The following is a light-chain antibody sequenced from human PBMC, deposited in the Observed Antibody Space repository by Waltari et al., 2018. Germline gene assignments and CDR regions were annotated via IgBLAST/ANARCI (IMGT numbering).Light chain of an antibody. J-gene: IGKJ1*01. CDR3: QHYVNLPVT. Sequence: EIVLTQPTGTLSLSPRERSKLYCRASQSVGRSLAWYQQKPGQAPRLRIYDTAIRATGTPGRFSGSGSGTDFSLAISSLEPEDFAVYFCQHYVNLPVTFGQGTKVEI. V-gene: IGKV3-20*01. CDR2: DTA. CDR1: QSVGRS.